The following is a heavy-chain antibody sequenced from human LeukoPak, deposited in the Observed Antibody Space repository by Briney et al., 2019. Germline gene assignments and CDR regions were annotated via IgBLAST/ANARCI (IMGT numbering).Heavy chain of an antibody. CDR1: GFPFRNNV. D-gene: IGHD3-3*01. Sequence: GGSLRLSCAASGFPFRNNVMTRVRQAPGRGLDWLAAIRGSGDTYYADSVKGRFTISRDNSKNMLYLQMNSLRAEDTAVYYCAKTFPYGTTWYGFCDYWGQGALVTVSS. J-gene: IGHJ4*02. CDR2: IRGSGDT. V-gene: IGHV3-23*01. CDR3: AKTFPYGTTWYGFCDY.